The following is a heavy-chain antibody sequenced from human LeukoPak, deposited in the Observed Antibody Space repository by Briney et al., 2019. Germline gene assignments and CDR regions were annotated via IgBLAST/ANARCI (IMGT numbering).Heavy chain of an antibody. CDR2: IYTSRST. CDR1: GGSISSGSYY. V-gene: IGHV4-61*02. Sequence: SETLSLTCTVSGGSISSGSYYWSWIRQPAGKGLEWIGSIYTSRSTNYNPSLKSRVTISVDTSKNQFSLKLSSVTAADTAVYYCAGTYCGGDCYSTNFDYWGQGTLVTVSS. D-gene: IGHD2-21*02. J-gene: IGHJ4*02. CDR3: AGTYCGGDCYSTNFDY.